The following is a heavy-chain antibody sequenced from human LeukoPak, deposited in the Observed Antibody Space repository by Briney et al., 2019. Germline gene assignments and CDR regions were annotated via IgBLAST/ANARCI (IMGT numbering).Heavy chain of an antibody. CDR2: IYYSGST. Sequence: SETLSLTCTVSGGSISSYYWSWIRQPPGKGLEWIGYIYYSGSTNYNPSLKSRVTISVDTSKNQFSPKLSSVTAADTAVYYCARDRSGYYDYWGQGTLVTVSS. V-gene: IGHV4-59*01. CDR3: ARDRSGYYDY. CDR1: GGSISSYY. D-gene: IGHD3-22*01. J-gene: IGHJ4*02.